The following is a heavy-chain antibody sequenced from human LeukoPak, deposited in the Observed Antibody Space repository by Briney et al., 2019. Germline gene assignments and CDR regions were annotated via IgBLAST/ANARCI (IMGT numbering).Heavy chain of an antibody. CDR3: ARAPSAGSRIYFDN. CDR1: GGSISNYY. Sequence: SETLSPTCTVSGGSISNYYWSWIRKPAGKGLELVGRTYSTGTTAYNPSLSSRVTMSIDTSKNQFSLNLNSVTAADTAVYFCARAPSAGSRIYFDNWGQGTLVTVSS. CDR2: TYSTGTT. J-gene: IGHJ4*02. D-gene: IGHD1-26*01. V-gene: IGHV4-4*07.